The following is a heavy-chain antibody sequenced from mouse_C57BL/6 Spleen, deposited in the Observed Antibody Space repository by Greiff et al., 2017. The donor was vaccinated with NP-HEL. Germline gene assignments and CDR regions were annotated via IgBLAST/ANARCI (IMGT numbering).Heavy chain of an antibody. J-gene: IGHJ2*01. Sequence: VQLQQSGAELVRPGASVKLSCTASGFNFKDYYMHWVKQRPEQGLEWIGRIDPEDGDTEYAPKFKGKATMTADTSSNTAYLQLSSLTSEDTAVYYCTTVYGSKYFDYWGQGTTLTVSS. D-gene: IGHD1-1*01. CDR3: TTVYGSKYFDY. CDR1: GFNFKDYY. CDR2: IDPEDGDT. V-gene: IGHV14-1*01.